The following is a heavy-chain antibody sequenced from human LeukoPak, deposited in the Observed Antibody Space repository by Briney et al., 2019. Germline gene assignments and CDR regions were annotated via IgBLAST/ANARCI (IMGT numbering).Heavy chain of an antibody. J-gene: IGHJ5*02. CDR1: GGSISSNNW. CDR3: ARDAGSGTYSHGFDP. Sequence: SETLSLTCAVSGGSISSNNWWSWVRQPPGKGLEWIGEIYHGGSTNYNPSLKSRVTMSLDKSKNQFSLKLSTVTAADTAVYYCARDAGSGTYSHGFDPWGQGSLVTVSS. V-gene: IGHV4-4*02. CDR2: IYHGGST. D-gene: IGHD3-10*01.